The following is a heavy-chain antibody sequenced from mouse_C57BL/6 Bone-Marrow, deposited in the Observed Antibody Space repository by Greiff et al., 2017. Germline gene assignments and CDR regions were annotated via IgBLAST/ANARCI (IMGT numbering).Heavy chain of an antibody. J-gene: IGHJ2*01. CDR2: ISNWACSI. D-gene: IGHD2-3*01. CDR3: ARHTDGYFDY. Sequence: EVKLVESGGGLVQPGGSLKLSCAASGFTFSDYGMAWVRQAPRKGPEWVAFISNWACSIYYADTVTGRFTISRGKAKNTLYLAMSSLRSEDTAMYYCARHTDGYFDYWGQGTTLTVSS. CDR1: GFTFSDYG. V-gene: IGHV5-15*01.